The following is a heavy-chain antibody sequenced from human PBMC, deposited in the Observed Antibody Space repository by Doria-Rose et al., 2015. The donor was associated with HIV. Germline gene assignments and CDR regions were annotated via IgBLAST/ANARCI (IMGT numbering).Heavy chain of an antibody. Sequence: QITLKESGPVLVKPTETLTLTCTVSGVSLSSPGMGVSWIRQPPGKALEWLANIFSDDERTYNTSLKSRLIISRGTSKSQVVLTMTDMDPVDTATYYCARIKSSRWYHKYYFGFWGQGTLVIVSA. J-gene: IGHJ4*02. CDR3: ARIKSSRWYHKYYFGF. CDR2: IFSDDER. V-gene: IGHV2-26*01. D-gene: IGHD6-13*01. CDR1: GVSLSSPGMG.